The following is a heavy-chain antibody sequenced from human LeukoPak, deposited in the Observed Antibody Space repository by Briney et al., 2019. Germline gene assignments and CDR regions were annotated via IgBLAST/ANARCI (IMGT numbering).Heavy chain of an antibody. Sequence: SETLSLTCAVYGGSFSGYYWSWIRQPPGKGLEWIGEINHSGSTNYNPSLKSRVTISIDKSDNQFSLKLTSVTAADTAVYYCARLQKGQVVTAVPIDYWGQGTLVTVSS. J-gene: IGHJ4*02. D-gene: IGHD2-21*02. CDR3: ARLQKGQVVTAVPIDY. V-gene: IGHV4-34*01. CDR2: INHSGST. CDR1: GGSFSGYY.